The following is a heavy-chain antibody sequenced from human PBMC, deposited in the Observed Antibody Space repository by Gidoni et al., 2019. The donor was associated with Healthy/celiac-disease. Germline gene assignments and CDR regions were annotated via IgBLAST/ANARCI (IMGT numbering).Heavy chain of an antibody. CDR1: GFTFSSYG. D-gene: IGHD5-18*01. CDR3: AKDKIQLWLLYAFDI. CDR2: ISYDGSNK. V-gene: IGHV3-30*18. Sequence: QVQLVESGGGVVQPGRSLRLSCAASGFTFSSYGMHWVRQAPGEGLEWVAVISYDGSNKYYADSVKGRFTISRDNSKNTLYLQMNSLRAEDTAVYYCAKDKIQLWLLYAFDIWGQGTMVTVSS. J-gene: IGHJ3*02.